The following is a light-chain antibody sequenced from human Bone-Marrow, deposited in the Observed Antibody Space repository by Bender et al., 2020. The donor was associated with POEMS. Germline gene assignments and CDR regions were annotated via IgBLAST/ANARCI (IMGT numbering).Light chain of an antibody. J-gene: IGLJ2*01. Sequence: QSALTQPPSASGSPGQSVTISCTGTSHDVGGYTDVSWYQQLPGKAPTLMIYEVNKRPSGVPDRFSGSKSGNTASLTVSGLQAEDEADYYCSSSGPKNNLLFGGGTRVTVL. CDR2: EVN. CDR3: SSSGPKNNLL. V-gene: IGLV2-8*01. CDR1: SHDVGGYTD.